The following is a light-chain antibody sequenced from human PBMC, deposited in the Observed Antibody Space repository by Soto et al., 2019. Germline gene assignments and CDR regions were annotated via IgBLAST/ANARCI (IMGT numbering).Light chain of an antibody. V-gene: IGLV2-11*01. CDR2: DVS. J-gene: IGLJ1*01. CDR3: CSYVGGYSYV. Sequence: SARKQSRSVCGSPGQSVNVSCIGTISDVGDYNSVSWYQQHPGKAPKLMIYDVSKRPSGVPDRFSGSKCGNTASLTISGLQAEDEADYYCCSYVGGYSYVFGIGTKVTVL. CDR1: ISDVGDYNS.